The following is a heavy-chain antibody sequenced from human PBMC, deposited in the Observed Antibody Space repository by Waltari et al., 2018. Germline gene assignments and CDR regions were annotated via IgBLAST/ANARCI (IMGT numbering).Heavy chain of an antibody. Sequence: EVQLVESGGGLVQPRGSLRISCVVSEFTFSTYWMTWFRQAPGRGLEWVANINYDGSEKHYVDSVKGRFTISRNNARNSLYLQMNSLGAEDTAVYDCATYRWLGYWGQGTLVTVSS. V-gene: IGHV3-7*03. CDR1: EFTFSTYW. J-gene: IGHJ4*02. D-gene: IGHD3-10*01. CDR2: INYDGSEK. CDR3: ATYRWLGY.